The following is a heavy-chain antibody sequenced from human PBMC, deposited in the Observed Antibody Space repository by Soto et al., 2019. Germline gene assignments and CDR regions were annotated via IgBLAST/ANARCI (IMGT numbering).Heavy chain of an antibody. V-gene: IGHV1-69*08. Sequence: QVQVVQSGAEVKKPGSSVKVSCKASGGSYSTYTITWVRQAPGQGLEWMGRVIPILGVVNYAQKFQGKVTIIPDTPTRTAYMEVSSLRSDDTAVYYRPRESVGAYPLPDYWGQGTLVTVSS. J-gene: IGHJ4*01. CDR3: PRESVGAYPLPDY. CDR2: VIPILGVV. D-gene: IGHD1-26*01. CDR1: GGSYSTYT.